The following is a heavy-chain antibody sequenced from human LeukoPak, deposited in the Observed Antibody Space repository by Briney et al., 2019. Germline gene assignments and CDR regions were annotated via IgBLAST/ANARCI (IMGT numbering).Heavy chain of an antibody. CDR1: GYTFGIYG. J-gene: IGHJ4*02. CDR2: IIPIFGTA. V-gene: IGHV1-69*05. CDR3: ARAPAEVVPAANYFDY. Sequence: SVKVSCKTSGYTFGIYGISWVRQAPGQGLEWMGRIIPIFGTANYAQKFQGRVTITTDESTSTAYMELSSLRSEDTAVYYCARAPAEVVPAANYFDYWGQGTLVTVSS. D-gene: IGHD2-2*01.